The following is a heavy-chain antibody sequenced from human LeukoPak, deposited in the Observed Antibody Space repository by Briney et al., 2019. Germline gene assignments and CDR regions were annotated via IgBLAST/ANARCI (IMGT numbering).Heavy chain of an antibody. CDR3: ASSPTYCGGDCYSFDY. CDR1: GYTFTSYG. Sequence: ASVKVSCKASGYTFTSYGISWVRQAPGQGLEWMGWISAYNGNTNYAQKFQGRVTMTRDTSISTAYMELSRLRSDDTAVYYCASSPTYCGGDCYSFDYWGQGTLVTVSS. D-gene: IGHD2-21*02. V-gene: IGHV1-18*01. J-gene: IGHJ4*02. CDR2: ISAYNGNT.